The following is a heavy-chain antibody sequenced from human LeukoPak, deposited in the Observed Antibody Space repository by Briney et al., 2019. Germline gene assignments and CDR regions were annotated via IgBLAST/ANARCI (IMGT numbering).Heavy chain of an antibody. CDR2: IIPILGIA. D-gene: IGHD4-17*01. Sequence: ASVKVSCKASGGTFSSYAISWVRQAPGQGLEWMGRIIPILGIANYAQKFQGRVTITADKSTSTAYMELSSLGSEDTAVYYCASMTTVTTGHDDAFDIWGQGTMVTVSS. CDR3: ASMTTVTTGHDDAFDI. V-gene: IGHV1-69*04. J-gene: IGHJ3*02. CDR1: GGTFSSYA.